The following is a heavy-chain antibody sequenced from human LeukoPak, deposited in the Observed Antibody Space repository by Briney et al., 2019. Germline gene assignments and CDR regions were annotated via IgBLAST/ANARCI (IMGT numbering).Heavy chain of an antibody. CDR1: GGSISNFY. CDR3: ASSGSSDWRSFDY. Sequence: SETLSLTCTVSGGSISNFYWSCLRQPAGKELEWIGRIFTRGSATYNPSLKSRVTMSVDTSKNQFSLNLRSVTAADTAVYYCASSGSSDWRSFDYWGQGTLVTVSS. J-gene: IGHJ4*02. V-gene: IGHV4-4*07. D-gene: IGHD6-25*01. CDR2: IFTRGSA.